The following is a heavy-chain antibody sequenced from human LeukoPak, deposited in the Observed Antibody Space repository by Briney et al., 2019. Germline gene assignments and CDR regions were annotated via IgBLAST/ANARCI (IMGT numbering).Heavy chain of an antibody. CDR1: GFTFSSYA. V-gene: IGHV3-30-3*01. CDR2: ISYDGSNK. D-gene: IGHD4-11*01. J-gene: IGHJ4*02. Sequence: GGSLRLSCAASGFTFSSYAMHWVRQAPGKGLEWVAVISYDGSNKYYADSVKGRFTISRDNSKNTLYLQMNSLRAEDTAAYYCARDHPHSNYFDYWGQGTLVTVSS. CDR3: ARDHPHSNYFDY.